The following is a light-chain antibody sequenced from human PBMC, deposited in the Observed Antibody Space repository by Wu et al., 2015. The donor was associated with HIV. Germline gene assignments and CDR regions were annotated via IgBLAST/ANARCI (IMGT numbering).Light chain of an antibody. CDR1: QSISSW. Sequence: DVQMTQSPSTLSAFVGDRVTITCRASQSISSWLAWYQQKPGKAPKLLIYKASTLESGVPSRFSGSGSGTDYTLTISSLQPEDFATYYCQQSYSTPRVTFGPGTKVHIK. J-gene: IGKJ3*01. CDR2: KAS. V-gene: IGKV1-5*03. CDR3: QQSYSTPRVT.